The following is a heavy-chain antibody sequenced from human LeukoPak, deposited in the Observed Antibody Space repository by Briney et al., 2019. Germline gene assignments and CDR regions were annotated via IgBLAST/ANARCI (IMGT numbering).Heavy chain of an antibody. CDR1: GGSFSNYY. V-gene: IGHV4-34*01. D-gene: IGHD5-24*01. CDR3: ASSYNVNNWFDP. CDR2: INHSGST. Sequence: SETLSLTCAVYGGSFSNYYWSWIRQPPGKGLEWIGEINHSGSTNYNPSLKSRVTISVDTSKNQFSLKLSSVTAADTAVYYCASSYNVNNWFDPWGQGTLVTVSS. J-gene: IGHJ5*02.